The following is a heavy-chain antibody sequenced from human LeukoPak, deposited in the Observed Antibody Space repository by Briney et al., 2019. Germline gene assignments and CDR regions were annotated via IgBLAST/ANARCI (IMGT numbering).Heavy chain of an antibody. V-gene: IGHV3-21*01. CDR1: GFTFSSYS. J-gene: IGHJ4*02. D-gene: IGHD6-19*01. Sequence: PGGSLRLSCATSGFTFSSYSMNWVRQAPGKGLEWVSSISSSSSYTYYADSVKGRFTISRDNAKNSLYLQMNSLRAEDTAVYYCARSIAVAGSAGGWGQGTLVTVSS. CDR2: ISSSSSYT. CDR3: ARSIAVAGSAGG.